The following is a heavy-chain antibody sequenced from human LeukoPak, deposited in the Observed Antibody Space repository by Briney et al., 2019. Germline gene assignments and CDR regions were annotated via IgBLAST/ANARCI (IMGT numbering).Heavy chain of an antibody. CDR3: ARGTIAAAGTNFDY. CDR2: IKQDGSEK. D-gene: IGHD6-13*01. CDR1: GFTFSSYW. J-gene: IGHJ4*02. V-gene: IGHV3-7*01. Sequence: GGSLRLSCAASGFTFSSYWMNWVRQAPGKGLEWVANIKQDGSEKYYVDSVKGRFTISRDNAKNSLYLQMNSLRAEDTAVYYCARGTIAAAGTNFDYWGQGTLVTVSS.